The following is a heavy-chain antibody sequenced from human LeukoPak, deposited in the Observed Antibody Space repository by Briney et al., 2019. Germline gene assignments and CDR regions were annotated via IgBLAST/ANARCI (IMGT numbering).Heavy chain of an antibody. J-gene: IGHJ6*03. CDR3: ARGARAKTTVYYYYYMDV. D-gene: IGHD4-17*01. Sequence: PSETLSLTCTVSGGSISSYYWSWIRQPPGKGLEWIWYIYYSGSTNYNPSLKSRVTISVDTSKNQFSLKLSSVTAADTAVYYCARGARAKTTVYYYYYMDVWGKGTTVTVSS. V-gene: IGHV4-59*01. CDR1: GGSISSYY. CDR2: IYYSGST.